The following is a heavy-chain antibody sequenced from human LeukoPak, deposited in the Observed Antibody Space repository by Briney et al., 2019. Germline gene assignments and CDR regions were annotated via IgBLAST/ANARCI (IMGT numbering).Heavy chain of an antibody. CDR1: GFTFSGYD. J-gene: IGHJ3*02. Sequence: PGGSLRLSCAASGFTFSGYDMSWVRQAPGKGLEWVSAMSLSTSGKTYADSVKGRFTVSTDKAKNTLYLQMDSLRAEDTAIYYCAKALTRWAFDMWGQGKMVTVSS. CDR3: AKALTRWAFDM. D-gene: IGHD3-16*01. CDR2: MSLSTSGK. V-gene: IGHV3-23*01.